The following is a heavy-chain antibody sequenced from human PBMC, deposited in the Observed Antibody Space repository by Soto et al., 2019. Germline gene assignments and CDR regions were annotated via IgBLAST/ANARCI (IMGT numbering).Heavy chain of an antibody. Sequence: SSETLSLTCTVSGGSISSYYWSWIRQPPGKGLEWIGYIYYSGSTNYNPSLKSRVTISVDTSKNQFSLKLSSVTAADTAVYYCARDLDDFWSGYHHNWFDPWGQGTLVTVSS. V-gene: IGHV4-59*01. CDR1: GGSISSYY. CDR2: IYYSGST. CDR3: ARDLDDFWSGYHHNWFDP. D-gene: IGHD3-3*01. J-gene: IGHJ5*02.